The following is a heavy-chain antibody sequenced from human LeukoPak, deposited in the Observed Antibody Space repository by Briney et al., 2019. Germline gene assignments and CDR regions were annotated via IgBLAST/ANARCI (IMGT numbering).Heavy chain of an antibody. CDR2: ISAAVRSA. J-gene: IGHJ6*02. CDR1: RFTFSGYA. Sequence: GGSLRLSCAASRFTFSGYAMSWVRQAPGKGLEWVSAISAAVRSAYYADSVKGRFTISRDNSKNTLYLQMNSLRAEDTAVYYCAKSPILTGLMYGMDVWGQGTTVTVSS. V-gene: IGHV3-23*01. CDR3: AKSPILTGLMYGMDV. D-gene: IGHD3-9*01.